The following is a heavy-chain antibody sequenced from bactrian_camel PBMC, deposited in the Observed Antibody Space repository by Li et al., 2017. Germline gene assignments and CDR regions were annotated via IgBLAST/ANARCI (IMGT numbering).Heavy chain of an antibody. CDR3: AADFHCVSAIQGLRLMSHLPH. Sequence: HVQLVESGGGSVQAGESLRLSCAASGHTDKSYCMGWFRQAPGKEREGVACIGRDGITMYSDSVKGRFTISKDNAMNTLYLQMDSLKPEDSAMYYCAADFHCVSAIQGLRLMSHLPHLGQGTQVTVS. CDR1: GHTDKSYC. D-gene: IGHD3*01. V-gene: IGHV3S57*01. CDR2: IGRDGIT. J-gene: IGHJ4*01.